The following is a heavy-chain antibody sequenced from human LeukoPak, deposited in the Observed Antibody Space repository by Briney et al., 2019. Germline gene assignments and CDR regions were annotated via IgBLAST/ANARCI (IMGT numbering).Heavy chain of an antibody. Sequence: GESLKISCKGSGYNFPIFWIGWVRQMPGKGLEWMGIIYSGDSDTRYSPSFQGHVTISVDKSISTAYPHWSSLRASDTAMYYCVRGPTSDAFDIWGRGTMVTVSS. CDR3: VRGPTSDAFDI. CDR2: IYSGDSDT. V-gene: IGHV5-51*01. J-gene: IGHJ3*02. CDR1: GYNFPIFW.